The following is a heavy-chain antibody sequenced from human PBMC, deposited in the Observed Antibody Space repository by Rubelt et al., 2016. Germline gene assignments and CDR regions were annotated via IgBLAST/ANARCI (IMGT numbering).Heavy chain of an antibody. J-gene: IGHJ4*02. D-gene: IGHD1-26*01. Sequence: QLQLQESGPGLVKPSETLSLTCTVSGGSISSSSYYWGWIRQPPGKGLEWIGSIYYSGSTYYNPSLKSRVTMSVDTSKNQFSLKLSSVTAVDTAVYYCARSRHTDSGSFPDYWGQGTLVTVSS. CDR2: IYYSGST. V-gene: IGHV4-39*07. CDR3: ARSRHTDSGSFPDY. CDR1: GGSISSSSYY.